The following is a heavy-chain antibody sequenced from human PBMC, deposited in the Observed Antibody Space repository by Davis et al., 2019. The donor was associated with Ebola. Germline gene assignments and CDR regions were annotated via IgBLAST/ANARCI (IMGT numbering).Heavy chain of an antibody. V-gene: IGHV3-21*01. CDR1: GFTFSSYS. CDR2: ISSSSSYI. Sequence: PGGSLRLSCAASGFTFSSYSMNWVRQAPGKGLEWVSSISSSSSYIYYADSVKGRFTISRDNAKNSLYLQMNSLRAEDTAVYYCARDGYSSGWFYYGMDVWGQGTTVTVSS. J-gene: IGHJ6*02. CDR3: ARDGYSSGWFYYGMDV. D-gene: IGHD6-19*01.